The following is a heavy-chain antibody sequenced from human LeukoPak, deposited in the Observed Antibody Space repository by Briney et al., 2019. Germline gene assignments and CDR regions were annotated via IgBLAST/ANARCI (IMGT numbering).Heavy chain of an antibody. Sequence: SETLSLTCAVSGGSFSGYYWSWIRQPPGKGLEWIGEINHSGSTNYNPSLKSRVTISVDTSKNQFSLKLSSVTAADTAVYYCARGKTKKPGPNYYYYYMDVWGKGTTVTVSS. CDR3: ARGKTKKPGPNYYYYYMDV. CDR1: GGSFSGYY. CDR2: INHSGST. V-gene: IGHV4-34*01. J-gene: IGHJ6*03. D-gene: IGHD1-14*01.